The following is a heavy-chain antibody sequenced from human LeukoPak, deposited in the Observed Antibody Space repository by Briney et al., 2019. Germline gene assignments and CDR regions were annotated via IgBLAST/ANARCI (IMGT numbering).Heavy chain of an antibody. Sequence: SGGSLRLSCAASGFTFSSYSMNWVRQAPGKGLEWVSYISSSSSTIYYADSVKGRFTISRDNAKNSLYLQMNSLRAEDTAVYYCASMGRIAAAGRGSSSWGQGTMVTVSS. CDR1: GFTFSSYS. CDR3: ASMGRIAAAGRGSSS. V-gene: IGHV3-48*04. D-gene: IGHD6-13*01. J-gene: IGHJ3*01. CDR2: ISSSSSTI.